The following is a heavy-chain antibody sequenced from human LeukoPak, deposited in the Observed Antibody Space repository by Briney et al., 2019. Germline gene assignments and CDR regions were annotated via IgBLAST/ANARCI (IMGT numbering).Heavy chain of an antibody. V-gene: IGHV3-30-3*01. CDR2: ISYDGSNK. CDR3: AREVAAAGTAFDY. CDR1: GFTFSAYA. Sequence: PGGPLRLSCAASGFTFSAYAMHGVRQAPGKGLEWVAVISYDGSNKYYADSVKGRFTISRDNSKNTVYLQMNSLRAEDTAVYYCAREVAAAGTAFDYWGQGTLVTVSS. D-gene: IGHD6-13*01. J-gene: IGHJ4*02.